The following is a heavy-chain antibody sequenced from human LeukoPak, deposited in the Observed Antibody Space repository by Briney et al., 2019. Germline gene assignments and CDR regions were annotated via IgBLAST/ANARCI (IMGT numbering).Heavy chain of an antibody. CDR3: AHYGDYRFLYYFDY. Sequence: SGPTLVKPTQTLTLTCTFSGFSLSTSGVGVGWIRQPPGKALEWLALIYWSDGNRYSPSLKRRLTITKDTSKNQVVLTMTNMDPVDTATYYCAHYGDYRFLYYFDYWGQETLVTVSS. CDR2: IYWSDGN. D-gene: IGHD4-17*01. CDR1: GFSLSTSGVG. J-gene: IGHJ4*02. V-gene: IGHV2-5*01.